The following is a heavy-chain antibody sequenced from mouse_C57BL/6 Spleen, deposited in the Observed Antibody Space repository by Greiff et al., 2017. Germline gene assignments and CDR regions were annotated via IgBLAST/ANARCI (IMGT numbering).Heavy chain of an antibody. V-gene: IGHV1-55*01. CDR1: GYTFTSYW. Sequence: QVQLQQPGAELVKPGASVKMSCKASGYTFTSYWITWVKQRPGQGLEWIGDIYPGSGSTNYNEKFKSKATLTVDTSSSTAYMQLSSLTSGDSAVYYCARNYYGSSYVYGGKGTTLTVSS. D-gene: IGHD1-1*01. CDR3: ARNYYGSSYVY. J-gene: IGHJ2*01. CDR2: IYPGSGST.